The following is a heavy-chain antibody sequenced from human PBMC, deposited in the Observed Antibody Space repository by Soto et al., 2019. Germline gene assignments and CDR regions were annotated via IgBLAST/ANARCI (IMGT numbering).Heavy chain of an antibody. CDR2: ISTRGGRT. J-gene: IGHJ4*02. V-gene: IGHV3-23*04. D-gene: IGHD3-22*01. Sequence: EVELVESGGGLVQPGGSLRLSCAASGFNFRSYWIHWVRQAPGKGLMWVSSISTRGGRTYYADSVKGRFSISRDNSANAVYLDMDNLRAEDTGIYYCAKEFYYDASGQYSDLYFDSWGQGALVTVSS. CDR1: GFNFRSYW. CDR3: AKEFYYDASGQYSDLYFDS.